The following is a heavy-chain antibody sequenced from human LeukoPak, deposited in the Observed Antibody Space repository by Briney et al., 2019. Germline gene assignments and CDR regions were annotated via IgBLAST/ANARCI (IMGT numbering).Heavy chain of an antibody. V-gene: IGHV3-21*01. D-gene: IGHD3-9*01. CDR2: ITSGCDYI. CDR3: ARGHYDVLAASYKWTPDY. J-gene: IGHJ4*02. CDR1: GFTFNTFN. Sequence: GGSLRLSCAASGFTFNTFNMNWVRQAPGKGLEWVSSITSGCDYIYYADSVKGRFTTSRDNAKNSLSLKLNSLRVEDTAVYYCARGHYDVLAASYKWTPDYWGQGTLVTVSS.